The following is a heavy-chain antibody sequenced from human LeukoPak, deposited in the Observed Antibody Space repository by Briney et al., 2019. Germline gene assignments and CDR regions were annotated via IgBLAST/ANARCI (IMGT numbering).Heavy chain of an antibody. CDR3: ARDGSDSSGYYWDYYFDY. V-gene: IGHV3-30-3*01. CDR2: ISYDGSNK. J-gene: IGHJ4*02. D-gene: IGHD3-22*01. Sequence: GGSLRLSCAASGFTFSSYAMHWVRQAPGKGLEWVAVISYDGSNKYYADSVKGRFTISGDNSKNTLYLQMNSLRAEDTAVYYCARDGSDSSGYYWDYYFDYWGQGTLVTVSS. CDR1: GFTFSSYA.